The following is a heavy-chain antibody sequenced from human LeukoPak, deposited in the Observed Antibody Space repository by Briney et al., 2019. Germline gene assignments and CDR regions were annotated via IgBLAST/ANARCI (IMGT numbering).Heavy chain of an antibody. CDR1: GGSISSYY. V-gene: IGHV4-59*01. D-gene: IGHD3-22*01. CDR2: IYYSGST. CDR3: ARAGSGYSFDI. Sequence: SETLSLTCTVSGGSISSYYWSWIRQPPGKGLEWIGYIYYSGSTNYNPSLRSRVTISVDTSKNQFSLKLNSVTAADTAVYYCARAGSGYSFDIWGQGTMVTVSS. J-gene: IGHJ3*02.